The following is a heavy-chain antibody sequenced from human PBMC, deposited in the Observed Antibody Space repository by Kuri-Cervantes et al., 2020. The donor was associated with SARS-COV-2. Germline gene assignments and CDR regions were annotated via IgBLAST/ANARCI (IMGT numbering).Heavy chain of an antibody. D-gene: IGHD2-2*01. CDR3: AKKGVGSSTSTVYYYYYMDV. V-gene: IGHV3-23*01. J-gene: IGHJ6*03. CDR1: GCTFSSYA. Sequence: GESLKISCAASGCTFSSYAMSWVRQAPGKGLEWVSAISGSGGSTYYADSVKGRFTISRDNSKNTLYLQMNSLRAEDTAVYHCAKKGVGSSTSTVYYYYYMDVWGKGTTVTVSS. CDR2: ISGSGGST.